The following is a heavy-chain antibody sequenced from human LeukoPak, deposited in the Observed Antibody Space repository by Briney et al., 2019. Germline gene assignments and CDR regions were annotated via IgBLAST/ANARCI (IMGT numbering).Heavy chain of an antibody. D-gene: IGHD6-13*01. Sequence: GGSLRLSCAASGFTFSSYAMSLVRQVPGKGLEWVSYISSSGSTIYYADSVKGRFTISRDNAKNSLYLQMNSLRAEDTAVYYCARQYPRSSWYFDYWGQGTLVTVSS. V-gene: IGHV3-48*04. CDR2: ISSSGSTI. CDR1: GFTFSSYA. CDR3: ARQYPRSSWYFDY. J-gene: IGHJ4*02.